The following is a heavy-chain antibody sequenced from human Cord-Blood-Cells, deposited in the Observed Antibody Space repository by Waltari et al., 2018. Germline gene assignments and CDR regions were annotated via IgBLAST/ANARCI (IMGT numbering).Heavy chain of an antibody. Sequence: EVQLVESGGGLVQPGGSLRLPCAASGFTFSSYSMNWVRQAPGKGLEWVSYISSSSSTIYYADSGKGRFTISRDNAKNSLYLQMNSLRDEDTAVYYCASLGEQQLDAFEIWGQGTMVTVSS. J-gene: IGHJ3*02. CDR3: ASLGEQQLDAFEI. D-gene: IGHD6-13*01. CDR1: GFTFSSYS. V-gene: IGHV3-48*02. CDR2: ISSSSSTI.